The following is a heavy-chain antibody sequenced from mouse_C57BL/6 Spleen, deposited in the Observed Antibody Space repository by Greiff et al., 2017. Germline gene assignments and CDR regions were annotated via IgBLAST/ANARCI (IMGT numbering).Heavy chain of an antibody. V-gene: IGHV1-80*01. J-gene: IGHJ3*01. D-gene: IGHD1-1*01. CDR2: IYPGDGDT. CDR3: ARDYYYGSSYSWFAY. CDR1: GYAFSSYW. Sequence: LVESGASVKISCKASGYAFSSYWMNWVKQRPGKGLEWIGQIYPGDGDTNYNGKFKGKATLTADKSSSTAYMQLSSLTSEDSAVYFCARDYYYGSSYSWFAYWGQGTLVTVSA.